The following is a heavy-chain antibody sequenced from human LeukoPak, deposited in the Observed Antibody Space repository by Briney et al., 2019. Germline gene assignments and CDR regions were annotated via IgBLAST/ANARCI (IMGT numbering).Heavy chain of an antibody. V-gene: IGHV4-4*07. CDR2: IYTSGST. CDR3: AREIRTIGSSGWYPDY. D-gene: IGHD6-19*01. CDR1: GGSISSYY. Sequence: ASETLSLTCTVSGGSISSYYWSWIRQPAGKGLEWIGRIYTSGSTNYNPSLKSRVTMSVDTSKNQFSLKLSSVPAADTAVYYCAREIRTIGSSGWYPDYWGQGTLVTVSS. J-gene: IGHJ4*02.